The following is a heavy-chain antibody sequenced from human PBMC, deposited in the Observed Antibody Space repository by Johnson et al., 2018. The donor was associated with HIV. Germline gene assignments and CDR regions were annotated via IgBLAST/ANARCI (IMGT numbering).Heavy chain of an antibody. V-gene: IGHV3-33*06. D-gene: IGHD3-3*01. J-gene: IGHJ3*02. CDR3: AKGLAAFFAFNI. CDR1: GFTFSSYG. Sequence: QVQLVESGGGVVQPGRSLRLSCAASGFTFSSYGMHWVRQAPGKGLEWVAVIWYDGSNKYYADSVKGRFTISRDNSKNTLYLQMNSLRAEDTAVYYCAKGLAAFFAFNIWGQGTMVTVSP. CDR2: IWYDGSNK.